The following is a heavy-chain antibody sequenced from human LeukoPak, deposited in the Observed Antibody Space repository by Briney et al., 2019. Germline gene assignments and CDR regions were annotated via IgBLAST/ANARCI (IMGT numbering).Heavy chain of an antibody. CDR3: ARYKAVAGTINAFDF. CDR2: NYPGDSEP. J-gene: IGHJ3*01. V-gene: IGHV5-51*01. Sequence: GESLKTSCQGLGYSFTSFRIAGAPQIPGKDLEWFGINYPGDSEPRYSPSFQCQVTISADKSISTAYLQWSSLKASDTAMYYCARYKAVAGTINAFDFWGQGTMVTVSS. D-gene: IGHD6-19*01. CDR1: GYSFTSFR.